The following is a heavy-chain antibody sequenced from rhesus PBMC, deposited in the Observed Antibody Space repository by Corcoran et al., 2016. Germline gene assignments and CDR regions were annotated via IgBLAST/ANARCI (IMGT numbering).Heavy chain of an antibody. J-gene: IGHJ3*01. CDR3: ARDYNFWTGYYTGDAFDF. Sequence: QLQLQESGPGLVKPSETLSLTCAVSGGSISSNYWSWIRQPPGKGLEWIGRISGSGGSTHYNPSLKSRVTISTDTSKNQFSLKLSSVSAADTAVYYCARDYNFWTGYYTGDAFDFWGQGLRVTVSS. CDR1: GGSISSNY. D-gene: IGHD3-3*01. CDR2: ISGSGGST. V-gene: IGHV4-173*01.